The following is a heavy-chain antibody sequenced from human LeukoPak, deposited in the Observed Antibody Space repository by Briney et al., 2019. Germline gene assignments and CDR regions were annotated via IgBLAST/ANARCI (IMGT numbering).Heavy chain of an antibody. CDR3: ARGAIPPPLPEPARSHYYYYYYLDV. V-gene: IGHV3-53*01. J-gene: IGHJ6*03. D-gene: IGHD2-21*01. CDR2: MYSGGST. CDR1: GFTVNSNY. Sequence: TGGSLRLSCAASGFTVNSNYMTWVRQAPGKGLEWVSGMYSGGSTYYADSVKGRFTISRDNSKNTLHLQMNSLRAEDTAMYYCARGAIPPPLPEPARSHYYYYYYLDVWGKGTTVTVS.